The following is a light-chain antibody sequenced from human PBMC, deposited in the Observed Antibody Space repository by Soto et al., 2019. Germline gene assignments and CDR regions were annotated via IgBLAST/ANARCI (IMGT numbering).Light chain of an antibody. CDR2: DVS. CDR3: SSYRTSSTAVL. CDR1: SSDVGGYNY. Sequence: QSALTQPASASGSPGQSIAISCTGTSSDVGGYNYVSWYQQHPGKAPKLMIYDVSNRPSGVSDRFSGSKSGNTASLTISGLQAEDEADYYCSSYRTSSTAVLFGGGTKVTVL. V-gene: IGLV2-14*01. J-gene: IGLJ2*01.